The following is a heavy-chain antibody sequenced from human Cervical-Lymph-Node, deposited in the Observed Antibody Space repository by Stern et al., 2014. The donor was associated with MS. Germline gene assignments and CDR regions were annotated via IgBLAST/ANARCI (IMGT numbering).Heavy chain of an antibody. CDR2: ISYDGNSK. Sequence: EQLVESGGGVVQPGRSLRLSCAASGFTFSSYTMHWVRQAPGKGLEWVAVISYDGNSKFYADSVKVRFTISRDNSKNTLFLQMNSLRTEDTAVYYCARDGRSVWGQGTLVTVSS. J-gene: IGHJ4*02. V-gene: IGHV3-30-3*01. CDR3: ARDGRSV. CDR1: GFTFSSYT.